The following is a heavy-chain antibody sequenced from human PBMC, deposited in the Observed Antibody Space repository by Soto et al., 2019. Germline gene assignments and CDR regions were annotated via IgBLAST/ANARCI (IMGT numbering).Heavy chain of an antibody. J-gene: IGHJ5*02. Sequence: QVQLRESGPGLVTPSQTLSLTCSVSGASVAGGSYYWSWVLQPPGKGLEWIGYIPSRGRPFYNPSLTSRGTISADTSKNQLSLQLTSVTAADTAVYYFARDTYSGDDFGLWGQRTLVTVSS. CDR1: GASVAGGSYY. D-gene: IGHD5-12*01. V-gene: IGHV4-30-4*01. CDR2: IPSRGRP. CDR3: ARDTYSGDDFGL.